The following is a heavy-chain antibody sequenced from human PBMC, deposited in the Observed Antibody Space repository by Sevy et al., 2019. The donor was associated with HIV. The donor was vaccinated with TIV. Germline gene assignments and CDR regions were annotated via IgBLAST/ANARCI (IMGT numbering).Heavy chain of an antibody. V-gene: IGHV1-24*01. J-gene: IGHJ4*02. CDR1: GHTLNRLA. Sequence: ASVKVSCKVYGHTLNRLAMHWVRQAPGKGLEWMGSFDPEDGETFYAQKFRGRLTMTEDTSTDKAYMEVSSLRSEDTAVYYCAATKDYYEDSGSPFDYWGQGTLVTVSS. D-gene: IGHD3-22*01. CDR3: AATKDYYEDSGSPFDY. CDR2: FDPEDGET.